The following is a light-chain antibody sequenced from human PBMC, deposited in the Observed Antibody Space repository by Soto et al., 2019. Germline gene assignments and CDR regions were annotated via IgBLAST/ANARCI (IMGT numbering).Light chain of an antibody. J-gene: IGKJ2*01. CDR3: QQSYKIPPT. CDR1: QGISNH. CDR2: AAS. Sequence: IQLTQSPSSLSASVGDRVTITCRASQGISNHLAWYQQKSGNAPKLLIYAASTLQGGVPSRFSGSGSETDFTLTINSLQPEDFASYYCQQSYKIPPTFGQGTKVEIK. V-gene: IGKV1-39*01.